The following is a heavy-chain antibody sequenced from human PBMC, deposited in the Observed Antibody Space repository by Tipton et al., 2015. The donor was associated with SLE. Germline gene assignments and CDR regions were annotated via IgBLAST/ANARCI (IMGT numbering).Heavy chain of an antibody. CDR1: GGSMSSDY. J-gene: IGHJ4*02. V-gene: IGHV4-59*01. CDR2: IYHSGST. CDR3: ARGGGSRSSCQDFDF. Sequence: GLVKPSETLSLNCTVSGGSMSSDYWSWIRQPPGKGLEWIGYIYHSGSTNYNPSLKSRLTISVDTSKNQFSLNLNSLTAADTAMYYCARGGGSRSSCQDFDFWGQGTQVTVSS. D-gene: IGHD2-2*01.